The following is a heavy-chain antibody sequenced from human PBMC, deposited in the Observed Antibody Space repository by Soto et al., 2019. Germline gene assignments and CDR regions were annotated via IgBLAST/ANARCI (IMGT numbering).Heavy chain of an antibody. V-gene: IGHV3-23*01. CDR3: AKDRGYSYGPNWVNWFDP. CDR1: GFTFSSYA. Sequence: VGSLRLSCAASGFTFSSYAMSWVRQAPGKGLEWVSAISGSGGSTYYADSVKGRFTISRDNSKNTLYLQMNSLRAEDTAVYYCAKDRGYSYGPNWVNWFDPWGQGTLVTVSS. D-gene: IGHD5-18*01. CDR2: ISGSGGST. J-gene: IGHJ5*02.